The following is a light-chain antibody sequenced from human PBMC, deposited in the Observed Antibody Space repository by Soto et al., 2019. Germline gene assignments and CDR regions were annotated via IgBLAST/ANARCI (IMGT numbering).Light chain of an antibody. J-gene: IGKJ5*01. Sequence: TQSPGTLELSKGDRATLSCRASQSVNKAYLVWYQVKPGQAPRRLIYGTSNRATGIPDRFTGSGSGTDLTLTISSLEPEDFAVYYCEQYGSSPPSITFCQGTLLAVK. V-gene: IGKV3-20*01. CDR3: EQYGSSPPSIT. CDR1: QSVNKAY. CDR2: GTS.